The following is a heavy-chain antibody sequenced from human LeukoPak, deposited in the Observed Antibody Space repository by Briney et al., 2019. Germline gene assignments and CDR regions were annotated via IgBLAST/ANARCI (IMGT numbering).Heavy chain of an antibody. CDR3: ARDRAGEVGMDV. D-gene: IGHD1-26*01. V-gene: IGHV3-21*04. CDR1: GFTFSSYS. CDR2: ISSSSSYI. J-gene: IGHJ6*02. Sequence: PGGSLRLSCAASGFTFSSYSMNWVRQAPGKGLEWVSSISSSSSYIYYADSVKGRFTISRDNAKNSLYLQMNSLRAEDTAVYYCARDRAGEVGMDVWGQGTTVTVSS.